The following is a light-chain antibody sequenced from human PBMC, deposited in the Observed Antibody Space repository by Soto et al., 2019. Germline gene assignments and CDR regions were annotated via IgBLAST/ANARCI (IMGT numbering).Light chain of an antibody. CDR3: QVWDSSSDQVYI. J-gene: IGLJ1*01. CDR2: HVG. V-gene: IGLV2-11*01. Sequence: QSALTQPRSVSGSPGQSVTISCSGTSSDVGGYEYVSWYQQHPGKAPRLLIYHVGQRPSGVPDRFSGSKSGTTASLTISRVEAGDEADYYCQVWDSSSDQVYIFGTATKLTVL. CDR1: SSDVGGYEY.